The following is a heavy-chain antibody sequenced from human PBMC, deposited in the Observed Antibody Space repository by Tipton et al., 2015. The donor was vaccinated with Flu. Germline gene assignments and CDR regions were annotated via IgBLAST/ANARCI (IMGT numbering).Heavy chain of an antibody. CDR2: IYYSGGT. D-gene: IGHD2-15*01. CDR1: GGSISSSSYY. CDR3: ARDGLYCSGGSCYIDY. Sequence: LRLSCTVSGGSISSSSYYWGWIRQPPGKGLEWIGSIYYSGGTYYNPSLKSRVTISVDTSKNQFSLKLSSVTAADTAVYYCARDGLYCSGGSCYIDYWDQGTLVTVSS. J-gene: IGHJ4*02. V-gene: IGHV4-39*07.